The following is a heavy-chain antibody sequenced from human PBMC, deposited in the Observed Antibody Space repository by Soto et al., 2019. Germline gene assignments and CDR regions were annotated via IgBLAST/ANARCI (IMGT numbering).Heavy chain of an antibody. J-gene: IGHJ4*02. CDR3: ARTYGGYYDD. CDR1: GGSISSYY. D-gene: IGHD2-8*01. CDR2: IYYSGST. Sequence: SSETLSLTCTVSGGSISSYYWSWIRQPPGKGLEWIGYIYYSGSTNYNPSLKSRVTISVDTSKNQFSLKLSSVAAADTAVYYCARTYGGYYDDWGQGTLVTVSS. V-gene: IGHV4-59*01.